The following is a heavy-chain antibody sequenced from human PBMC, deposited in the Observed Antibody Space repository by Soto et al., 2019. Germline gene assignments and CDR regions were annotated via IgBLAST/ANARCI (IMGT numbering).Heavy chain of an antibody. CDR2: IIPIFGTA. D-gene: IGHD3-10*01. CDR3: ARADTYYYGAGSYYQDAFDI. CDR1: GGTFSSYA. J-gene: IGHJ3*02. Sequence: QVQLVQSGAEVKKPGSSVKVSCKASGGTFSSYAISWVRQAPGQGLEWMGGIIPIFGTANYAQKFQGRVTITADESTSTAYMELSSLRSEDTAVYYCARADTYYYGAGSYYQDAFDIWGHGTMVTVSS. V-gene: IGHV1-69*12.